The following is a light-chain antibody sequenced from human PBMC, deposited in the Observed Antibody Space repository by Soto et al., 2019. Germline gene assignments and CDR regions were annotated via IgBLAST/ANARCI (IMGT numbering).Light chain of an antibody. J-gene: IGKJ2*01. V-gene: IGKV1-39*01. CDR1: QSISSY. CDR3: QHSFNNPT. CDR2: AAS. Sequence: DIQMTQSPSSLSASVGDRVTITCRASQSISSYLNWYQQKPGEAPNLLIYAASSLQSGVPSRFSGSGSGTDFTLTISSLQPEDFATYYCQHSFNNPTFGQGTKLEIK.